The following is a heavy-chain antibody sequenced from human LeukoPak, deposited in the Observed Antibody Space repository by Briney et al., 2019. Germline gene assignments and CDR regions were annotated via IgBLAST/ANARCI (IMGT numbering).Heavy chain of an antibody. V-gene: IGHV1-69*13. D-gene: IGHD3-22*01. J-gene: IGHJ4*02. CDR2: IIPIFGTA. CDR3: ARAQTGYYDSSGYYPQGALDY. Sequence: ASVKVSCKASGGTFSSYAISWVRQAPGQGLEWMGGIIPIFGTANYAQKFQGRVTITADESTSTAYMELSRLRSDDTAVYYCARAQTGYYDSSGYYPQGALDYWGQGTLVTVSS. CDR1: GGTFSSYA.